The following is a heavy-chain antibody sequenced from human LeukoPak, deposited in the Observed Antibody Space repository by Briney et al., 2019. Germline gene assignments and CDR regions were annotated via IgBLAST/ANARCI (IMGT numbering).Heavy chain of an antibody. CDR3: ARDGPGDYYDSSGYYSSFGFDY. CDR2: INHSGST. J-gene: IGHJ4*02. CDR1: GGSFSGYY. V-gene: IGHV4-34*01. D-gene: IGHD3-22*01. Sequence: PSETLSLTCAVYGGSFSGYYWSWIRQPPGKGLEWIGEINHSGSTNYNPSLKSRVTISVDTSKNQFSLKLSSVTAADTAVYYCARDGPGDYYDSSGYYSSFGFDYWGQGTLVTVSS.